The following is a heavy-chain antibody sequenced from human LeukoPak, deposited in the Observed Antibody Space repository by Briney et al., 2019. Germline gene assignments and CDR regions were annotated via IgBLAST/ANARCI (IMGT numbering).Heavy chain of an antibody. CDR3: AKEHYSYRFWT. V-gene: IGHV3-33*06. CDR2: IWYDGSNK. J-gene: IGHJ5*02. CDR1: GFTFSSYG. D-gene: IGHD5-18*01. Sequence: GGSLRLSCAASGFTFSSYGMHWVRQAPGKGLEWVAVIWYDGSNKYYADSVKGRFTISRDNSKNTLYLQMNSLRAEDTAVYYCAKEHYSYRFWTWGQGTLVTVSS.